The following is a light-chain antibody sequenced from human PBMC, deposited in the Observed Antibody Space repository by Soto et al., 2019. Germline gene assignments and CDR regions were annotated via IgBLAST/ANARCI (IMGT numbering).Light chain of an antibody. V-gene: IGKV3-20*01. CDR3: HQYAGSPRT. J-gene: IGKJ1*01. CDR1: QSVSSSY. Sequence: EIVMTQSPATVPVTPAERATLSCRASQSVSSSYLAWYQQKPGQAHRLLIYGASGRATGIPDRFGGGGSGTDFTLTISRLEPEDIAVYYCHQYAGSPRTFGQGTKVDIK. CDR2: GAS.